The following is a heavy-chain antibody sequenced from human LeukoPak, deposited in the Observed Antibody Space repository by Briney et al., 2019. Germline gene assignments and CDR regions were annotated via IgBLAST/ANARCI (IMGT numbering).Heavy chain of an antibody. CDR3: ARTAGQAGVFDI. J-gene: IGHJ3*02. CDR1: GFSLSTSGVG. Sequence: ESGPTLVNPTQTLTLTCTFSGFSLSTSGVGVGWIRQPPGKALEWLALIYWDDDKRYSPSLKSRLTITKDTSKTQVVLTMTSMDPVDTATYSCARTAGQAGVFDIWGQGTMVTVSS. CDR2: IYWDDDK. V-gene: IGHV2-5*02. D-gene: IGHD6-19*01.